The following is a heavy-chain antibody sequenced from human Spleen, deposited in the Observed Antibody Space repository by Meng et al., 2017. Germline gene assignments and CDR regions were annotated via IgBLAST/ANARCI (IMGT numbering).Heavy chain of an antibody. J-gene: IGHJ4*02. Sequence: GESLKISCKGSGYSFTSYWIGWVRQMAGKGLEWMGIIYPGDSDSRYSPSFQGQVTISGDKSISTAYLQWSSLKASDTPMYYCARGNLKWGMVAASFDYWGQGTLVTVSS. CDR2: IYPGDSDS. CDR3: ARGNLKWGMVAASFDY. D-gene: IGHD2-15*01. V-gene: IGHV5-51*01. CDR1: GYSFTSYW.